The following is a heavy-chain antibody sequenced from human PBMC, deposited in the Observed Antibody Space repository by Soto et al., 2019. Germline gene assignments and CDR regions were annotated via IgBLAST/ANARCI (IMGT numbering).Heavy chain of an antibody. Sequence: ESLKISCKGSGDSCTSYWISWVRQMPGKGLEWMGRIDPSDSYTNYSPSFQGHVTISADKSISTAYLQWSSLKASDTAMYYCASWMGYCTNGVCPGLYYYYGMDVWGQGTTVTVSS. CDR1: GDSCTSYW. CDR3: ASWMGYCTNGVCPGLYYYYGMDV. J-gene: IGHJ6*02. V-gene: IGHV5-10-1*01. CDR2: IDPSDSYT. D-gene: IGHD2-8*01.